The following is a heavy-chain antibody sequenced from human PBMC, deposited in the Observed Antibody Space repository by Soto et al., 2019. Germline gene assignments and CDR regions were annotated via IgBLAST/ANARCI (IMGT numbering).Heavy chain of an antibody. CDR2: VYYSGST. D-gene: IGHD5-18*01. Sequence: QLQLQESGPGLVKPSETLSLSCTVSDVSISGTRFYWGWIRQPPGKGLEWIGSVYYSGSTYYNPSLKSRVTISVDASKNQFSLKLTSVTAADTAVYYCARPVYVDTSMGIQFNWFDPWGQGTLVTVSS. J-gene: IGHJ5*02. CDR3: ARPVYVDTSMGIQFNWFDP. CDR1: DVSISGTRFY. V-gene: IGHV4-39*01.